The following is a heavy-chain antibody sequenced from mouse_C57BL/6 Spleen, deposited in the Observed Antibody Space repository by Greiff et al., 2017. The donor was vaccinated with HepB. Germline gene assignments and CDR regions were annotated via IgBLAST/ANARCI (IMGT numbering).Heavy chain of an antibody. CDR2: IRNKANGYTT. CDR1: GFTFTDYY. Sequence: EVKLMESGGGLVQPGGSLSLSCAASGFTFTDYYMSWVRQPPGKALEWLGFIRNKANGYTTEYSASVKGRFTISRDNSQSILYLQMNALRAEDSATNYCARYDLLLARFAYWGQGTLVTVSA. V-gene: IGHV7-3*01. CDR3: ARYDLLLARFAY. D-gene: IGHD2-10*01. J-gene: IGHJ3*01.